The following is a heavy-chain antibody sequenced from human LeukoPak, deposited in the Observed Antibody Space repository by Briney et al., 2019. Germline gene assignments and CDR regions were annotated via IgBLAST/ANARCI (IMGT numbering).Heavy chain of an antibody. V-gene: IGHV3-9*01. CDR3: AKDIRGSRMNAFDI. J-gene: IGHJ3*02. CDR2: TSWNSGSI. D-gene: IGHD6-25*01. Sequence: GGSLRLSCAASGFTFDDYAMHWVRQAPGKGLEWVSGTSWNSGSIGYADSVKGRFTISRDNAKNSLYLQMNSLRAEDTALYYCAKDIRGSRMNAFDIWGQGTMVTVSS. CDR1: GFTFDDYA.